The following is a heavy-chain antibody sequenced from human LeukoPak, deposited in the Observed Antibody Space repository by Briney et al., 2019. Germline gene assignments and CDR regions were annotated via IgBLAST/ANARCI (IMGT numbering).Heavy chain of an antibody. CDR2: ISAYNGNT. D-gene: IGHD1-26*01. V-gene: IGHV1-18*01. J-gene: IGHJ3*02. Sequence: ASVKVSCKASGYTFTSYGISWVRQAPGLGLEWMGWISAYNGNTNYAQKLQGRVTMTTDTSTSTAYMELRSLGSDDTAVYYCARDRVVGATFGSAFHIWGQGTMVTVSS. CDR3: ARDRVVGATFGSAFHI. CDR1: GYTFTSYG.